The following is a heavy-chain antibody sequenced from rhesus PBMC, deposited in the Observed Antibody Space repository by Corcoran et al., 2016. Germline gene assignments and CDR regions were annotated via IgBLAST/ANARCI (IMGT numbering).Heavy chain of an antibody. CDR1: GGSISRSY. Sequence: QLQLQESGPGLVNPSETLSVTCAVAGGSISRSYWSWTRPAPGKGLEWIGYIYGSGRSTTYNPSLKSRVTLSVDTSKIQLSLKLSSVTTADTAGYYCARFTGSDDAFDFWGQGLRLTVSS. J-gene: IGHJ3*01. D-gene: IGHD2-21*01. V-gene: IGHV4-169*01. CDR3: ARFTGSDDAFDF. CDR2: IYGSGRST.